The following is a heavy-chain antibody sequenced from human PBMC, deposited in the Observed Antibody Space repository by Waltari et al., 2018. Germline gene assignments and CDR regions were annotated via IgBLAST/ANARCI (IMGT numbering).Heavy chain of an antibody. CDR1: GFTFSNYW. Sequence: EVQLVESGGNLVKPGGSLRLSCAASGFTFSNYWMDWVRQAPGKGLEWVANIKQDGSESHYVDSVKGRFTISRDNAQNLLYLQMNSLRAEDTAVYYCSVSLNHWGQGTLVTVSS. CDR3: SVSLNH. CDR2: IKQDGSES. J-gene: IGHJ5*02. V-gene: IGHV3-7*01.